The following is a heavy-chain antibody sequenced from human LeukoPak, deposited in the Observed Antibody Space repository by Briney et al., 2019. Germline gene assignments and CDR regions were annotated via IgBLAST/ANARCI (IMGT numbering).Heavy chain of an antibody. CDR1: GFTFDDYT. D-gene: IGHD3-22*01. CDR3: AKENSIRRYYYDSSGYLDY. J-gene: IGHJ4*02. Sequence: GGSLRLSCAASGFTFDDYTMHWVRQAPGKGLEWVSLISWDGGSTYYADSVKGRFTISRDNSKNSLYLQMNSLRTEDTALYYCAKENSIRRYYYDSSGYLDYRGQGTLVTVSS. CDR2: ISWDGGST. V-gene: IGHV3-43*01.